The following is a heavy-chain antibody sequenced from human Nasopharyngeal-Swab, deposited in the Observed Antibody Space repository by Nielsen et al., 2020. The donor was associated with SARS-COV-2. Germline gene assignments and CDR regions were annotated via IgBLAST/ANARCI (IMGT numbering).Heavy chain of an antibody. J-gene: IGHJ4*02. V-gene: IGHV3-30*04. CDR1: GFTFSSYA. D-gene: IGHD6-13*01. Sequence: GESLKISCAASGFTFSSYAMTWVRQAPGKGLEWVAVISYDGSNKYYADSVKGRFTISRDNSKNTLYLQMNSLRAEDTAVYYCARTGGLAAAGLDYWGQGNLGNGSP. CDR2: ISYDGSNK. CDR3: ARTGGLAAAGLDY.